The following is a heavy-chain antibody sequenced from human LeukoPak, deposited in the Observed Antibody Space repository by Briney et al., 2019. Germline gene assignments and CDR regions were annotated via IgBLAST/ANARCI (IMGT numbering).Heavy chain of an antibody. CDR3: TRDNNRKDDY. J-gene: IGHJ4*02. CDR2: ISSGSSAI. CDR1: GFTFTTYS. Sequence: GGSLRLSCEASGFTFTTYSMTWVRQAPGKGLEWVSIISSGSSAIFSADALKGRFTISRDDAKNLLYLDMNSLRAEDTAVYYCTRDNNRKDDYWGQGTLVTVSS. D-gene: IGHD1-14*01. V-gene: IGHV3-21*01.